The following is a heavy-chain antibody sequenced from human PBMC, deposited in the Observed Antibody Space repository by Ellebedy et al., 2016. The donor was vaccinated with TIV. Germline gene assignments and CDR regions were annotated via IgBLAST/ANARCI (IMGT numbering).Heavy chain of an antibody. Sequence: GESLKISCAASGFIFSDYYMSWIRQAPGKGLEWVSYISTSGRTIYYADSVKGRFTISRDNAKNSLYLQMKSLRAEDTAVYYCARDARFIDQQHNWFDPWGQGTLVTVSS. CDR2: ISTSGRTI. J-gene: IGHJ5*02. CDR3: ARDARFIDQQHNWFDP. CDR1: GFIFSDYY. V-gene: IGHV3-11*01. D-gene: IGHD2-2*01.